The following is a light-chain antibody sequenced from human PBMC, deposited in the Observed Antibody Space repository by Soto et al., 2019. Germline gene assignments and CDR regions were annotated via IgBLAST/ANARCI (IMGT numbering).Light chain of an antibody. J-gene: IGKJ4*01. V-gene: IGKV3-15*01. CDR2: GAS. CDR1: QSISNN. CDR3: QQYDNWPLT. Sequence: EIVMTQSPATLSVSPGERATLSCRASQSISNNLAWYQQKPGQSPGLLIYGASTRATSGPARFSGSGSGTEFTLTISSLQSEDFAVYYCQQYDNWPLTFGGGTKVEIK.